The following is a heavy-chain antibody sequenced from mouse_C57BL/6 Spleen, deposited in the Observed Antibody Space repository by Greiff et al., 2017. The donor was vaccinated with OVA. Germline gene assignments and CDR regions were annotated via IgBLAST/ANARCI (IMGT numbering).Heavy chain of an antibody. D-gene: IGHD3-2*02. V-gene: IGHV5-6*01. J-gene: IGHJ2*01. Sequence: EVQLQESGGDLVKPGGSLKLSCAASGFTFSSYGMSWVRQTPDKRLEWVATISSGGSYTYYPDSVKGRFTISRDNAKNTLYLQMSSLKSEDTAMYYCARLVAQATYFDYWGQGTTLTVSS. CDR1: GFTFSSYG. CDR3: ARLVAQATYFDY. CDR2: ISSGGSYT.